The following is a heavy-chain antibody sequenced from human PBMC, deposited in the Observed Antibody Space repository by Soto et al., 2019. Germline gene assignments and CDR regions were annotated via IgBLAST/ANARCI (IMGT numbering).Heavy chain of an antibody. D-gene: IGHD1-7*01. V-gene: IGHV6-1*01. CDR1: GDSVSSNSAA. Sequence: QVQLQQSGPGLVKPSQTLSLTCAISGDSVSSNSAAWNWIRQSPSRGLEWLGRTYYRSRWYTDYAVSVKSRITINPDTSKNQLSLHLNAVTPEDPAVYYCAGTTSLQWYYMDVWGKGTTVTVSS. J-gene: IGHJ6*03. CDR3: AGTTSLQWYYMDV. CDR2: TYYRSRWYT.